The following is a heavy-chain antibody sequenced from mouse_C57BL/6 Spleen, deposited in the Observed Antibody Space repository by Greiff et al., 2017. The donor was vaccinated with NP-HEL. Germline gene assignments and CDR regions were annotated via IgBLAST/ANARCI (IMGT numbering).Heavy chain of an antibody. J-gene: IGHJ3*01. CDR3: APYYYGSSYIGFAY. CDR2: IHPNSGST. V-gene: IGHV1-64*01. D-gene: IGHD1-1*01. Sequence: QVQLKQPGAELVKPGASVKLSCKASGYTFTSYWMHWVKQRPGQGLEWIGMIHPNSGSTNYNEKFKSKATLTVDKSSSTAYMQLSSLTSEDSAVYYCAPYYYGSSYIGFAYWGQGTLVTVSA. CDR1: GYTFTSYW.